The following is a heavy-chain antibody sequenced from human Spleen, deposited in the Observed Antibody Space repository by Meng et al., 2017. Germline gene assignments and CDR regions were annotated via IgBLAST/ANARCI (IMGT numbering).Heavy chain of an antibody. V-gene: IGHV1-69*05. CDR2: INSIFGTR. J-gene: IGHJ4*02. CDR1: GGPFSSAR. Sequence: SGGPFSSARISWVRQAAGQGLEWLGGINSIFGTRDFAQKFQDRVTITTDEATTTVYMELTVLTPEDTALYYCARKAGNCVSSSCYSLDYWGQGTLVTVSS. D-gene: IGHD2-15*01. CDR3: ARKAGNCVSSSCYSLDY.